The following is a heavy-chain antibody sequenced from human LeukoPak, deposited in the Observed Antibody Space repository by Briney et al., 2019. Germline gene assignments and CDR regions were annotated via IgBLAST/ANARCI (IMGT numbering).Heavy chain of an antibody. Sequence: GGSLRLSCAASGFTFSNAWMSWVRQAPGKGLEWVGRIKSKTDGGTTDYAAPVKGRFTISRDDSKNTLYLQMNSLKTEDTAVYYCTTKYYDFWSGYLAFDYWGQGTLVTVSS. CDR2: IKSKTDGGTT. V-gene: IGHV3-15*01. CDR1: GFTFSNAW. CDR3: TTKYYDFWSGYLAFDY. J-gene: IGHJ4*02. D-gene: IGHD3-3*01.